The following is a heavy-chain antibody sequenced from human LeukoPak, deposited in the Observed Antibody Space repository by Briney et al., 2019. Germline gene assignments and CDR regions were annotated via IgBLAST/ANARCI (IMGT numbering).Heavy chain of an antibody. CDR1: GLTLVKHG. V-gene: IGHV3-23*01. CDR2: ISPPGGGT. CDR3: ARDLAWGAFDY. J-gene: IGHJ4*02. D-gene: IGHD7-27*01. Sequence: GGSLRLSCAASGLTLVKHGMNWVRQAPGKGLKWLSGISPPGGGTYYADSVKGRFTISRDASKNTLSLQMNSLRVEDTGTYYCARDLAWGAFDYWGQGTLVTVSS.